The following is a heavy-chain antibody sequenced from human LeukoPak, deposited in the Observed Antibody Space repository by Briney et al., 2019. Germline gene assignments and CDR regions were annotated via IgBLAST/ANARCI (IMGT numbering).Heavy chain of an antibody. Sequence: SETLSLTCTVSGYSISSGYYWSWIRQPPGKGLEWIGEINHSGSTNYNPSLKSRVTISVDTSKNQFSLKLSSVTAADTAVYYCARFEDGYYSLSNDYWGQGTLVTVSS. CDR2: INHSGST. V-gene: IGHV4-38-2*02. CDR1: GYSISSGYY. D-gene: IGHD3-3*01. J-gene: IGHJ4*02. CDR3: ARFEDGYYSLSNDY.